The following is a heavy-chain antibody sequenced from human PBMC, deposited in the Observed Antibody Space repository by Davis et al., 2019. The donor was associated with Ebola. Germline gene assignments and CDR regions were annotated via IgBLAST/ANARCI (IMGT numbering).Heavy chain of an antibody. CDR3: ARESPVRGSKGDKTLDY. CDR2: INPSGCCT. D-gene: IGHD3-10*01. CDR1: RYTLPSYY. Sequence: ASVTVSCQASRYTLPSYYMHWLRQAPAQGLEWMGIINPSGCCTSYPQKFQGRVTMTRDTSTSTVYLELSSLRSEDTAVYYFARESPVRGSKGDKTLDYWGQGTLVTVSS. J-gene: IGHJ4*02. V-gene: IGHV1-46*01.